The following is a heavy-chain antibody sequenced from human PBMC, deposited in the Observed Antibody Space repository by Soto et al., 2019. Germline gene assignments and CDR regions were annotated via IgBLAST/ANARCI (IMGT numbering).Heavy chain of an antibody. Sequence: SETLSLTCAVYGGSFSGYYWSWIRQPPGKGLEWIGEINHSGSTNYNPSLKSRVTISVDTSKNQFSLKLSSVTAADTAVYYCARGSIAAAGTGAFDIWGQGTMVTVS. CDR3: ARGSIAAAGTGAFDI. D-gene: IGHD6-13*01. CDR2: INHSGST. V-gene: IGHV4-34*01. CDR1: GGSFSGYY. J-gene: IGHJ3*02.